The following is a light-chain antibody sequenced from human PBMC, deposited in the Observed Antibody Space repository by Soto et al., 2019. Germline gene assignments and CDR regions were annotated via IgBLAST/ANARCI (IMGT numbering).Light chain of an antibody. CDR3: MQARHTLPT. J-gene: IGKJ1*01. CDR1: QSLLHSNGYNY. CDR2: LGS. Sequence: DVVMTQSPLSLPVTPGEPASISCRSSQSLLHSNGYNYLVWYLQKPGQSPQLLIYLGSNRASGVPDRFSGSGSGTTFTLEISRVEAEDVGVYYCMQARHTLPTFGQGTKVEIK. V-gene: IGKV2-28*01.